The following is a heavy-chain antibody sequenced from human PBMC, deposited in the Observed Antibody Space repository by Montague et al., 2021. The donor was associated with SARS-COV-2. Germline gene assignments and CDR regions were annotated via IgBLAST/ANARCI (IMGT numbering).Heavy chain of an antibody. V-gene: IGHV3-30*04. J-gene: IGHJ4*02. CDR1: GFTFSSYA. Sequence: SVRFSCAASGFTFSSYAMHWVRQAPGKGLEWVAVISYDGSNKYYADSVKGRFTISRDNSKNTLYLQMNSLRAEDTAVYYCARDNYDYVWGSYRYIYWGQGTLVTVSS. D-gene: IGHD3-16*02. CDR2: ISYDGSNK. CDR3: ARDNYDYVWGSYRYIY.